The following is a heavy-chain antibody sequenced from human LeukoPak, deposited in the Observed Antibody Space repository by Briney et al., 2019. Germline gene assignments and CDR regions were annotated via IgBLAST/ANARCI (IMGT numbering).Heavy chain of an antibody. CDR3: ARHVVVVPVLSAFDI. Sequence: SETLSLTCTVSGGSISSSSYYWGWIRQPPGKGLEWIGSIYYSGSTYYNPSLKSRVTISVDTSKNQFSPKLSSVTAADTAVYYCARHVVVVPVLSAFDIWGQGTMVTVSS. J-gene: IGHJ3*02. V-gene: IGHV4-39*01. D-gene: IGHD2-2*01. CDR2: IYYSGST. CDR1: GGSISSSSYY.